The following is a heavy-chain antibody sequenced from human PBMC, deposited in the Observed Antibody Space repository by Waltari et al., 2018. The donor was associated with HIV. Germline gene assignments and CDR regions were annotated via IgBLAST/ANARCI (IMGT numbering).Heavy chain of an antibody. CDR3: ARFDGGGSGVYH. J-gene: IGHJ5*02. CDR2: IDSGNSYL. CDR1: GFSFSSYS. D-gene: IGHD2-15*01. Sequence: EVQLVESGGGLVKPGGSLRLYCAASGFSFSSYSMSWVRQAPGKGLDLCPSIDSGNSYLNYADSVRGRFTIARDNAKNSLFLQLNSLRVEDTAFYYCARFDGGGSGVYHWGQGTLVTVSS. V-gene: IGHV3-21*01.